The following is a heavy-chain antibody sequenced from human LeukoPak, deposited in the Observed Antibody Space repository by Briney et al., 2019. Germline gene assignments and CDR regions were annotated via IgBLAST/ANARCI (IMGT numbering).Heavy chain of an antibody. CDR1: GGSISSSSYY. J-gene: IGHJ3*02. CDR2: IYYSGST. V-gene: IGHV4-39*07. Sequence: SETLSLTCTVSGGSISSSSYYWGWIRQPPGKGLEWIGSIYYSGSTYYNPSLKSRVTISVDTSKNQFSLKLSSVTAADTAVYYCARNDAFDIWGQGTMVTVSS. CDR3: ARNDAFDI.